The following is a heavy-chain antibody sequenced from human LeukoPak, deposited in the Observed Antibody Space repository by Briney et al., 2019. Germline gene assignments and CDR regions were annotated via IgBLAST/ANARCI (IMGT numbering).Heavy chain of an antibody. J-gene: IGHJ4*02. CDR3: ARLGTAIVARYFDF. V-gene: IGHV5-51*01. D-gene: IGHD5-18*01. CDR1: GYTFTNYW. Sequence: GESLKISCKASGYTFTNYWIGWVRQMPGKGLEWMGTIYPGDSGTRYSPSFQGQVSISADKSTNTAYLQWSSLKASDTAIYYCARLGTAIVARYFDFWGQGTLVTVSS. CDR2: IYPGDSGT.